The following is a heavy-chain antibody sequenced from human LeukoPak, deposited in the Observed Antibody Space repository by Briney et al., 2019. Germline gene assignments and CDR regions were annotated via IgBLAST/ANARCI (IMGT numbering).Heavy chain of an antibody. CDR2: INHSGST. CDR3: ARTFSSGWYPTGEYYYYGTDV. D-gene: IGHD6-19*01. V-gene: IGHV4-34*01. J-gene: IGHJ6*04. Sequence: PSETLSLTCAVYGGSFSGYYWSWIRQPPGKGLERIGEINHSGSTNYNPSLKSRVTISVDTSKNQFSLKLSSVTAADTAVYYCARTFSSGWYPTGEYYYYGTDVWGKGTTVTVSS. CDR1: GGSFSGYY.